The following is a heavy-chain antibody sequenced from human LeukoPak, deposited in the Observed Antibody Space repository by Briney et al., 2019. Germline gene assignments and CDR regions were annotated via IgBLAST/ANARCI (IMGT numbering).Heavy chain of an antibody. V-gene: IGHV3-23*01. CDR3: AKDRTYYDSSSTYIGDY. Sequence: PGGSLRLSCAASGFTFSSYGMSWVRQAPGKGLEWVSTISGSGDSTYYADSVKGRFTISRDNSKNTLYLQMYSLRAEDTAVYYCAKDRTYYDSSSTYIGDYWGQGTLVTVSS. J-gene: IGHJ4*02. CDR2: ISGSGDST. CDR1: GFTFSSYG. D-gene: IGHD3-22*01.